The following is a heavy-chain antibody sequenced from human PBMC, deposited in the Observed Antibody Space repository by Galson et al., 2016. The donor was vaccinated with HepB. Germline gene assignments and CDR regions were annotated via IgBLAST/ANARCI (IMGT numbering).Heavy chain of an antibody. D-gene: IGHD3-9*01. CDR1: GGSISSGHF. V-gene: IGHV4-38-2*01. CDR3: ARGRDPGGMLTGYYP. CDR2: IFHDGDT. Sequence: SETLSLTCAVYGGSISSGHFWVWIRQPPGKGLEWLGRIFHDGDTSYNPSLERRLTMSVDTSKNQFSLRLTSVTASDTATYYCARGRDPGGMLTGYYPWGQGTRVTVSS. J-gene: IGHJ5*02.